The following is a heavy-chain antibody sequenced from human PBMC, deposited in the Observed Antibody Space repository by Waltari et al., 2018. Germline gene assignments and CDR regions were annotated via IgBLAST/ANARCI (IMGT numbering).Heavy chain of an antibody. V-gene: IGHV4-34*01. Sequence: QVQLQQWGAGLLKPSETLSLTCAVYGGSFSGYYWSWIRQPPGKGLEWIGEINHSGSTNYNPSLKSRVTISVDTSKNQFSLKLSSVTAADTAVYYCARGLLLRGRFNYGMDVWGQETTVTVSS. CDR1: GGSFSGYY. CDR3: ARGLLLRGRFNYGMDV. D-gene: IGHD3-16*01. J-gene: IGHJ6*02. CDR2: INHSGST.